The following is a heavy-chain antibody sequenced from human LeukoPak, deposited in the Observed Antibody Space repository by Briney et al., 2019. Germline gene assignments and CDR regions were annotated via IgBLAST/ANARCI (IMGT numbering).Heavy chain of an antibody. CDR2: IYHSGST. V-gene: IGHV4-30-2*01. Sequence: EWIGYIYHSGSTYYNPSLKSRVTISVDRSKNQFSLKLSSVTAADTAVYYCARGSYGDYLDYWGQGTLVTVSS. D-gene: IGHD4-17*01. CDR3: ARGSYGDYLDY. J-gene: IGHJ4*02.